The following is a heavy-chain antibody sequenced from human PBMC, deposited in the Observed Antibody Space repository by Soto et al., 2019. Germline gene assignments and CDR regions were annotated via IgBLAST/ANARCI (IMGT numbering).Heavy chain of an antibody. Sequence: QVQLVQSGAEVKKPGASVKVSCKASGYTFTSYGISWVRQAPGQGLEWMGWISAYKGNTNYAQKLQGRVTMTTDTSTSTAYMELRSLRSDDTAVYYCARLAIAGAGTGSGWWPNNWFDPWGQGTLVTVSS. J-gene: IGHJ5*02. D-gene: IGHD6-19*01. CDR2: ISAYKGNT. CDR1: GYTFTSYG. V-gene: IGHV1-18*01. CDR3: ARLAIAGAGTGSGWWPNNWFDP.